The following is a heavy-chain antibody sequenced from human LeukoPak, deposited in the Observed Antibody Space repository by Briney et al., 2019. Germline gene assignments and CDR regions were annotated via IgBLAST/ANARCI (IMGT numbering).Heavy chain of an antibody. J-gene: IGHJ4*02. V-gene: IGHV3-53*01. CDR2: ISTGGTT. D-gene: IGHD6-19*01. CDR3: ARVRSDSRGWYEFDY. Sequence: GGSLRLSCAASGFTVSTNYISWVRQVSGEGLEFVSLISTGGTTDYADSVKGRFTISSDKSKNTLYLQMNSLRAEDTAVYYCARVRSDSRGWYEFDYWGQGTLVTVSS. CDR1: GFTVSTNY.